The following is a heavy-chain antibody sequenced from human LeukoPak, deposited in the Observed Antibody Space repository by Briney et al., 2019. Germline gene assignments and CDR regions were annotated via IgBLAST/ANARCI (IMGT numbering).Heavy chain of an antibody. J-gene: IGHJ4*02. D-gene: IGHD6-13*01. CDR3: ARDRVWTVVY. CDR2: INQDGSEK. Sequence: RGSLRLSCAASGFTFRRYWMSWVPQAPGKGLEWVANINQDGSEKYYVDSVKGRFTISRDNAKNSLSLQMNSLRAEDTAVYYCARDRVWTVVYWGQGTLVTVSS. CDR1: GFTFRRYW. V-gene: IGHV3-7*01.